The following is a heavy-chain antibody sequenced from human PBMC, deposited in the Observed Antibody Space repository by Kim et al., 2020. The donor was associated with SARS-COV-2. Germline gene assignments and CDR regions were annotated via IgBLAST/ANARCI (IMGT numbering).Heavy chain of an antibody. CDR3: VREGLYYMDV. Sequence: GGSLRLSCEASGFTFSNNWMSWVRQPPGKGLEWVAKIKPDGTNQVYVGSMRGRFIMSRDNVKNSLYLQMHSLRAEDTAVYYCVREGLYYMDVWGKGTTVT. V-gene: IGHV3-7*01. J-gene: IGHJ6*03. CDR1: GFTFSNNW. CDR2: IKPDGTNQ.